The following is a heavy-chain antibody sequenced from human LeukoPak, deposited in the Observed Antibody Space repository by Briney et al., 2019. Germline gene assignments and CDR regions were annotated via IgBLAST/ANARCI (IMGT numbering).Heavy chain of an antibody. Sequence: SETLSLTCTVSGGPISSSSYYWGWIRQPPGKGLEWIGSIYYSGSTYYNPSLKSRVTISVDTSKNQFSLKLSSVTAADTAVYYCARNAPPEYSSSSAWFDPWGQGTLVTVSS. D-gene: IGHD6-6*01. CDR3: ARNAPPEYSSSSAWFDP. J-gene: IGHJ5*02. V-gene: IGHV4-39*07. CDR2: IYYSGST. CDR1: GGPISSSSYY.